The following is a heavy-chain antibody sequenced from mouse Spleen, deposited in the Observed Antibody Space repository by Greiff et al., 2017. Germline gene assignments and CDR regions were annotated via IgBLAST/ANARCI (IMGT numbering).Heavy chain of an antibody. CDR3: ARKEDYGYFDY. CDR1: GYTFTDYY. V-gene: IGHV1-26*01. Sequence: GQRQQSGPELVKPGASVKISCKASGYTFTDYYMNWVKQSHGKSLEWIGDINPNNGGTSYNQKFKGKATLTVDKSSSTAYMELRSLTSEDSAVYYCARKEDYGYFDYWGQGTTLTVSS. CDR2: INPNNGGT. D-gene: IGHD1-1*01. J-gene: IGHJ2*01.